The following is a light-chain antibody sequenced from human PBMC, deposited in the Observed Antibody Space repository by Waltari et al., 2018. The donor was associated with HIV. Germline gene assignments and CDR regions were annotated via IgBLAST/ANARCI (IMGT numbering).Light chain of an antibody. V-gene: IGLV2-14*01. CDR3: SSYTSSSTVV. Sequence: QPALTQPASVSGSPGQSITISCTGTSRAVGGYHYVSWYQQHPVKAPKLMIYDISNRPSGVSNRCSGSKSGNTASLTISGLQAEDEADYYCSSYTSSSTVVFGGGTKLTVL. J-gene: IGLJ2*01. CDR1: SRAVGGYHY. CDR2: DIS.